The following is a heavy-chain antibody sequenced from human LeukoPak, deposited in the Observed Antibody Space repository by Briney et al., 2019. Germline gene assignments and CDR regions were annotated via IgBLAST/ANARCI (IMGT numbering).Heavy chain of an antibody. Sequence: GGSLRLSCAASGFTFSSSAMNWVRQAPGRGLEWVSSINNVASHIYYAHSVKGRFTISRDNAKNSLYLQMNSLSDEDTAVYYCARDPTQYLRYGHFDYWGQGTLVTVSS. J-gene: IGHJ4*02. V-gene: IGHV3-21*01. D-gene: IGHD5/OR15-5a*01. CDR2: INNVASHI. CDR3: ARDPTQYLRYGHFDY. CDR1: GFTFSSSA.